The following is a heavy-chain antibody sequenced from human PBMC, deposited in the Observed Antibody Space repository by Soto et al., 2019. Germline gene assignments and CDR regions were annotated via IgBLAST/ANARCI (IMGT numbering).Heavy chain of an antibody. V-gene: IGHV4-30-2*01. CDR2: IYHSGST. Sequence: LSLTCAVSGGSISSGGYSWSWIRHPPGKGLEWIGYIYHSGSTYYNPSLKSRVTISVDRSKNQFSLKLSSVTAADTAVYYCARADSSGYMYYFDYWGQGTLVTVSS. J-gene: IGHJ4*02. CDR1: GGSISSGGYS. CDR3: ARADSSGYMYYFDY. D-gene: IGHD3-22*01.